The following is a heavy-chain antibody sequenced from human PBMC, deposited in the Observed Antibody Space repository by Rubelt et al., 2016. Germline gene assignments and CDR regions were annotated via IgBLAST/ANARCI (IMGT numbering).Heavy chain of an antibody. V-gene: IGHV3-30*01. CDR3: ARDSSSLDY. D-gene: IGHD6-6*01. Sequence: ISYDGSNKYYADSVKGRFTISRDNSKNTLYLQMNSLRAEDTAVYYCARDSSSLDYWGQGTLVTVSS. CDR2: ISYDGSNK. J-gene: IGHJ4*02.